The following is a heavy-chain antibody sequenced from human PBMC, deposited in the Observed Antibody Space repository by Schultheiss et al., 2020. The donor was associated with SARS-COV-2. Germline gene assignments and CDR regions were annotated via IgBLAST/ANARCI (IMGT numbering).Heavy chain of an antibody. CDR3: AREIGVVPAAIGFDP. Sequence: ASVKVSCKASGYTFTSYGISWVRQVPGQGLEWMGWINPNSGGTNYAQKFQGRVTMTRDTSISTAYMELSRLRSDDTAVYYCAREIGVVPAAIGFDPWGQGTLVTVSS. CDR2: INPNSGGT. CDR1: GYTFTSYG. D-gene: IGHD2-2*01. V-gene: IGHV1-2*02. J-gene: IGHJ5*02.